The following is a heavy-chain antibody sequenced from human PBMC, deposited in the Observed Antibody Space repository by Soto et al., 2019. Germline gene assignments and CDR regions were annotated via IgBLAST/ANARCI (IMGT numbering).Heavy chain of an antibody. CDR2: IHYRANS. CDR3: ARPLQLAVSGFDP. Sequence: SETLSLTCAVSGDSISSSSYYWAWIRQPPGKGLEWIGSIHYRANSYYSPSLKSRITISVDTSKNQISLRLRSVTAADTAVYYCARPLQLAVSGFDPWGQGTLVTVSS. J-gene: IGHJ5*02. V-gene: IGHV4-39*01. D-gene: IGHD3-3*02. CDR1: GDSISSSSYY.